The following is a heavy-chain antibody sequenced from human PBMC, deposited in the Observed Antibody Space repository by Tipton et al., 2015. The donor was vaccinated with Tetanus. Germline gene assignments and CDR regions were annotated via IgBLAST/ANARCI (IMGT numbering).Heavy chain of an antibody. CDR1: DGPVSSGGFY. J-gene: IGHJ4*02. Sequence: GLVKPSQTLSLTCSVSDGPVSSGGFYWGWVRQVTGRGLEWIGNIYYRGTTYYTPSLRGRLSISVAASKDRFSLKMISVTPADTAVYYCARANNEFPKKGPFDSWGQGSLVIVSS. V-gene: IGHV4-31*03. CDR2: IYYRGTT. D-gene: IGHD1-1*01. CDR3: ARANNEFPKKGPFDS.